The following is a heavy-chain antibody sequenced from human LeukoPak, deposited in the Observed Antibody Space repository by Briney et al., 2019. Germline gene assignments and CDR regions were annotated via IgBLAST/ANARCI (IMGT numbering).Heavy chain of an antibody. CDR2: ISGSGGTT. J-gene: IGHJ4*02. CDR3: AKAVNIGPLDPVDY. Sequence: PGGSLRLSCAASGFTFSSYVMSWVRQAPGKGLEWVSSISGSGGTTYYAASVKGRFTISRDNSKNTLYLEMNSLRADDTAVYYCAKAVNIGPLDPVDYWGQGTLVTVSS. D-gene: IGHD5-12*01. CDR1: GFTFSSYV. V-gene: IGHV3-23*01.